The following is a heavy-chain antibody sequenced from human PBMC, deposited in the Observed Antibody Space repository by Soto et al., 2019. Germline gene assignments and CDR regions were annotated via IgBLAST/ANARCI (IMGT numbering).Heavy chain of an antibody. V-gene: IGHV1-69*06. CDR2: IIPIFNST. Sequence: SVKVSCKVSGSRFSNYVISWVRQAPGHGLEWLGWIIPIFNSTKYAQSFQGRVTITADKSTSTASLELSSLRSDDTAVYYCAREGRGKKAGYNGLVSLGYWGQGTLVTVSS. CDR1: GSRFSNYV. CDR3: AREGRGKKAGYNGLVSLGY. J-gene: IGHJ4*02. D-gene: IGHD2-2*02.